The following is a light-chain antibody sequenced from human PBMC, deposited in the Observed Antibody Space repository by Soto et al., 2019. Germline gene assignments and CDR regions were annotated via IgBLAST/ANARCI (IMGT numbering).Light chain of an antibody. J-gene: IGKJ1*01. Sequence: EIVLTQSPATLSVSPGDRATLSCRASQSVNSNLAWYHLKPGQAPRLLIYGASIRAAGIPARFTGSESGTEFTLSISSLQSEDFAVYYCQQYDDWPWMFGHGTKVEIK. V-gene: IGKV3-15*01. CDR3: QQYDDWPWM. CDR2: GAS. CDR1: QSVNSN.